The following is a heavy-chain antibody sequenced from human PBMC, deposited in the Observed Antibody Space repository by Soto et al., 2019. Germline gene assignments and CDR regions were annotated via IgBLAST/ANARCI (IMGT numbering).Heavy chain of an antibody. CDR2: IYWDDDK. V-gene: IGHV2-5*02. Sequence: QITLKESGPTLVKPTQPLTLTCTFSGFSLSTSGVGVGWIRQPPGKALEWLALIYWDDDKRYTPSLKSRLTITKDTSKNQVVLTMTNMDPVDTATYYCALGGYLAPFDYWGQGTLVTVSS. D-gene: IGHD3-16*01. J-gene: IGHJ4*02. CDR1: GFSLSTSGVG. CDR3: ALGGYLAPFDY.